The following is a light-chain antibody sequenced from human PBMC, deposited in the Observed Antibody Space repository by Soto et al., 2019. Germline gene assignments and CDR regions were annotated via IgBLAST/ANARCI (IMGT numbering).Light chain of an antibody. CDR1: QGIDNF. J-gene: IGKJ5*01. CDR3: QHVKSYVPIT. Sequence: DIQLTQSPSFLSAFVGDRVTITCRASQGIDNFLAWYQQKPGKVPKLLIYAASTLHSGVPPRFRGSGSGTVFTLTISSLQPEDFATYYCQHVKSYVPITFGQGTRLEIK. CDR2: AAS. V-gene: IGKV1-9*01.